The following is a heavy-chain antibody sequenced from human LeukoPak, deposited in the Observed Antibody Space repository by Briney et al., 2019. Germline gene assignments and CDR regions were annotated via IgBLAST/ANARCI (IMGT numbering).Heavy chain of an antibody. CDR3: ATYCTSTTCYAADDF. D-gene: IGHD2-2*01. V-gene: IGHV3-23*01. CDR1: GFTFSNYA. Sequence: GGSLRLSCAASGFTFSNYAMSGVRQAPGKGLESVSAISGSGGTTYYADSVKGRFTISRDNSKNTLYLQMNSLRAEDTAVYYCATYCTSTTCYAADDFWGQGTLVTVSS. CDR2: ISGSGGTT. J-gene: IGHJ4*02.